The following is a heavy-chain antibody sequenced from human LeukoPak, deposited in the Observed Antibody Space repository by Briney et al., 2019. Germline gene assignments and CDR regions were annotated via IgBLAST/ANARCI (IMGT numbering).Heavy chain of an antibody. V-gene: IGHV4-39*07. CDR2: INHSGST. D-gene: IGHD3-22*01. Sequence: SETLSLTCTVSGGSISSSSYYWSWIRQPPGKGLEWIGEINHSGSTNYNPSLKSRVTISVDTSKNQFSLKLSSVTAADTAVYYCARRAMIVPSGPNYFDYWGQGTLVTVSS. CDR3: ARRAMIVPSGPNYFDY. CDR1: GGSISSSSYY. J-gene: IGHJ4*02.